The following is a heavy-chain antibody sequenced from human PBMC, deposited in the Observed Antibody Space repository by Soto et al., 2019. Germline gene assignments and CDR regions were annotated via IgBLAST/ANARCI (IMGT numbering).Heavy chain of an antibody. J-gene: IGHJ4*02. CDR1: GFSLSTSGVG. Sequence: QITLKESGPTLVRPTQTLTLTCAFSGFSLSTSGVGVGWIRQPPGKALEWLAVIYWDDSKHYSPSLRSRLTITKDTSKHQVVLRMTNMDHMDTGTSYCSHKGPEDCPLDCWGQGTLVTVSS. CDR3: SHKGPEDCPLDC. D-gene: IGHD2-21*02. V-gene: IGHV2-5*02. CDR2: IYWDDSK.